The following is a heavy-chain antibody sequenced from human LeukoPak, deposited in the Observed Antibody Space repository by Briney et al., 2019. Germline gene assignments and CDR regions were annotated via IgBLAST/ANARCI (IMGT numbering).Heavy chain of an antibody. V-gene: IGHV4-59*01. CDR2: IYYSGST. CDR3: ARITQGTTDY. CDR1: GASISSYY. Sequence: SETLSLTCTVSGASISSYYWGWIRQPPGKGLEWLGYIYYSGSTNYNPSLKSRVTISVDTSKNQFSLKLSSVTAADTAVYYCARITQGTTDYWGQGTLVTVSS. D-gene: IGHD3-10*01. J-gene: IGHJ4*02.